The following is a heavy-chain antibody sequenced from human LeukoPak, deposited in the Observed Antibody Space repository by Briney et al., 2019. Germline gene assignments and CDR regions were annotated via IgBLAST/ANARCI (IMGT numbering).Heavy chain of an antibody. V-gene: IGHV3-48*03. Sequence: GGSLRLSCAASGFTFSSYEMNWVRQAPGKGLEWVSYTSSSGSTIYYADSVKGRFTISRDNAKNSLYLQMNSLRAEDTAVYYCARSSITMVRGVIKSTTSWYHYYNMDVWGKGTTVTVSS. CDR3: ARSSITMVRGVIKSTTSWYHYYNMDV. CDR1: GFTFSSYE. CDR2: TSSSGSTI. D-gene: IGHD3-10*01. J-gene: IGHJ6*03.